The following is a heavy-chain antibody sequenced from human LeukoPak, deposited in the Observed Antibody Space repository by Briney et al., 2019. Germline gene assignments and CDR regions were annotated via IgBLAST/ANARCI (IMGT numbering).Heavy chain of an antibody. CDR3: ASSSGEWLRHFDY. CDR2: ISYDGSNK. V-gene: IGHV3-30*04. J-gene: IGHJ4*02. CDR1: GFTFSSYA. D-gene: IGHD3-3*01. Sequence: GGSLRLSCAASGFTFSSYAMHWVRQAPGKGLEWVAVISYDGSNKYYADSVKGRFTISRDNSKNTLYLQMNSLRAEDTAVYCCASSSGEWLRHFDYWGQGTLVTVSS.